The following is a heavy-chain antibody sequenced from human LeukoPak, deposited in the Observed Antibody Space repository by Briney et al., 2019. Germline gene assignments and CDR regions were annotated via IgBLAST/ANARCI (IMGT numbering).Heavy chain of an antibody. J-gene: IGHJ4*02. Sequence: GGTLRLSCSASGFTFSDYWMMWVRQAPGKGLEWVGNIRKDDCEKNSEHSVKVRLNSSKYNGKFSQHMQMDSLRAEDTAIYYFATDRKGRTWDPLFNDWGQGTLVTVSS. D-gene: IGHD1-14*01. CDR3: ATDRKGRTWDPLFND. CDR2: IRKDDCEK. CDR1: GFTFSDYW. V-gene: IGHV3-7*04.